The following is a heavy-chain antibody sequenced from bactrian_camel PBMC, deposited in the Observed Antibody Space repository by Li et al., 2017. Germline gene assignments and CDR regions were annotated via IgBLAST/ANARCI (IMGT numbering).Heavy chain of an antibody. CDR3: VRDLRCFVPANY. D-gene: IGHD3*01. CDR1: GFKFSTAD. J-gene: IGHJ4*01. CDR2: INGGGDTT. Sequence: VQLVESGGGLVQPGGSLRLSSEASGFKFSTADMTWVRQAPGKGLEWVSSINGGGDTTYYADSVKGRFTISRDNAKNTMYLQMNSLKPEDTAVYYCVRDLRCFVPANYWGQGTQVTVS. V-gene: IGHV3S40*01.